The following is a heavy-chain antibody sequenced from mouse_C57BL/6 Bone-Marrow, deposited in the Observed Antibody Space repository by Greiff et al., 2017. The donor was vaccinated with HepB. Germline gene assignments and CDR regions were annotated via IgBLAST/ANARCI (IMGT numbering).Heavy chain of an antibody. Sequence: VQLQQSGPELVKPGASVKISCKASGYAFSSSWMNWVKQRPGKGLEWIGRIYPGDGDTNYNGKFKGKATLTADKSSSTAYMQLSSLTSEDSAVYFCARRRYYGSSYPFYAMDYWGQGTSVTVSS. CDR1: GYAFSSSW. J-gene: IGHJ4*01. V-gene: IGHV1-82*01. D-gene: IGHD1-1*01. CDR3: ARRRYYGSSYPFYAMDY. CDR2: IYPGDGDT.